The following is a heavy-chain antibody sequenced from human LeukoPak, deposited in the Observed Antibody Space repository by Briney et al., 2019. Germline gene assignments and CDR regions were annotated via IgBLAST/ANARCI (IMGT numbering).Heavy chain of an antibody. Sequence: GGSLRLSCAASGFTFSSYGMHWVRQAPGKGLEWVAVISYDGSNKYYADSVKGRFTISRDNSKNTLYLQMNSLRAEDTAVYYFAKNLGAGTVYFWGQGTLGSVS. CDR1: GFTFSSYG. J-gene: IGHJ4*02. CDR2: ISYDGSNK. V-gene: IGHV3-30*18. CDR3: AKNLGAGTVYF. D-gene: IGHD6-25*01.